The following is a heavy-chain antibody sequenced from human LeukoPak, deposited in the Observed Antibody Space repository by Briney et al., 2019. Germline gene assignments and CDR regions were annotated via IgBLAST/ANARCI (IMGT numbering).Heavy chain of an antibody. J-gene: IGHJ4*02. CDR1: GFTFSSYA. D-gene: IGHD3-3*01. V-gene: IGHV3-23*01. CDR3: ARVKGSGYRNSIDY. Sequence: PGGSLRLSCAASGFTFSSYAMSWVRQAPGKGLEWVSAISGSGGSTYYADSVKGRFTISRDNSKNTLYLQMDSLRAEDTAVYYCARVKGSGYRNSIDYWGQGTLVTVSS. CDR2: ISGSGGST.